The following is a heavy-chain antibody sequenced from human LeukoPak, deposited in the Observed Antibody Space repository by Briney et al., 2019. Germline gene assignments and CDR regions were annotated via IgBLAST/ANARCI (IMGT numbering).Heavy chain of an antibody. CDR3: AREVRWELRLDY. Sequence: PSETLSLTCAVSGGSISTGNWWTWVRQSPDKGLEWIGEIYHNGSTNYNPSLKSRVTMSIENSKNHFSLRLTSLTAADTAVYYCAREVRWELRLDYWGQGTLVTVSS. D-gene: IGHD1-26*01. CDR1: GGSISTGNW. V-gene: IGHV4-4*02. J-gene: IGHJ4*02. CDR2: IYHNGST.